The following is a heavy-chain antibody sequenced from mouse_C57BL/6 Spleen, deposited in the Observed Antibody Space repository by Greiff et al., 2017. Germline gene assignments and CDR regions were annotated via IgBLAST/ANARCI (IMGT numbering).Heavy chain of an antibody. CDR1: GFTFSDYG. V-gene: IGHV5-17*01. CDR2: ISSGSSTI. Sequence: EVQRVESGGGLVKPGGSLKLSCAASGFTFSDYGMHWVRQAPEKGLEWVAYISSGSSTIYYADTVKGRFTISRDNAKNTLFLQMTSLRSEDTAMYYCARGGNYLYYAMDYWGQGTSVTVSS. CDR3: ARGGNYLYYAMDY. D-gene: IGHD2-1*01. J-gene: IGHJ4*01.